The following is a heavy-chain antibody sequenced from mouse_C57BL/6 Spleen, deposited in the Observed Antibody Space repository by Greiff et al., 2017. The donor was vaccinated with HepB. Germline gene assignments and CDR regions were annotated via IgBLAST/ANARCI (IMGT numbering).Heavy chain of an antibody. CDR3: ARGGYYGSSYEDAMDY. CDR1: GYTFTSYW. CDR2: IDPSDSET. D-gene: IGHD1-1*01. V-gene: IGHV1-52*01. Sequence: QVQLQQPGAELVRLGSSVKLSCKASGYTFTSYWMHWVKQRPIQGLEWIGNIDPSDSETHYNQKFKDKATLTVDKSSSTAYMQLSSLTSEDSAVYYCARGGYYGSSYEDAMDYWGQGTSVTVSS. J-gene: IGHJ4*01.